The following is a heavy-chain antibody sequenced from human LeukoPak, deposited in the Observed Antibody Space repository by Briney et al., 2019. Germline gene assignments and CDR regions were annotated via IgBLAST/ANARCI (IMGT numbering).Heavy chain of an antibody. J-gene: IGHJ6*03. CDR1: GFTFSSYW. Sequence: GGSLRLSCAASGFTFSSYWMHWVRQAPGKGLVWVSRINTDGSSTSYADSVKGRFTISRDNAKNTLYLQMNSLRAEDTAVYYCARRYLTGYYRAPYYYYMDVWGKGTTVTVSS. V-gene: IGHV3-74*01. D-gene: IGHD3-9*01. CDR3: ARRYLTGYYRAPYYYYMDV. CDR2: INTDGSST.